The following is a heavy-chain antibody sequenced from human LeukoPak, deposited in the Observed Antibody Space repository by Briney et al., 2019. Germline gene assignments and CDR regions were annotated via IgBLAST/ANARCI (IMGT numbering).Heavy chain of an antibody. CDR2: IYYSGST. D-gene: IGHD4-23*01. Sequence: SETLSLTCTVSGVSTTSSDYYWSWIHQYPGKGLEWIGYIYYSGSTYYNPSLKSRLTISLDTSENQFSLKLSSVTAADTAICYCARYTTVITTNAFDIWGQGSMVTVSA. CDR3: ARYTTVITTNAFDI. J-gene: IGHJ3*02. CDR1: GVSTTSSDYY. V-gene: IGHV4-31*03.